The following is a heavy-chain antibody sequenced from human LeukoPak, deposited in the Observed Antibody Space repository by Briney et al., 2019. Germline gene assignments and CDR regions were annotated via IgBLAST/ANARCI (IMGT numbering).Heavy chain of an antibody. J-gene: IGHJ5*02. V-gene: IGHV4-34*01. CDR1: GGSFSGYY. Sequence: ETLSLTCAVYGGSFSGYYWSWIRQPPGKGLEWIGEINHSGSTNYNPSLKSRVTISVDTSKNQFSLKLSSVTAADTAVYYCARGRARDTISGVVIRAHNWFDPWGQGTLVTVSS. D-gene: IGHD3-3*01. CDR2: INHSGST. CDR3: ARGRARDTISGVVIRAHNWFDP.